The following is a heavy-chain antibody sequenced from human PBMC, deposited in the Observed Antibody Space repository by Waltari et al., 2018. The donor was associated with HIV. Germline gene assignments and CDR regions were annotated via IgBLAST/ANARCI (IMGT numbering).Heavy chain of an antibody. D-gene: IGHD3-3*01. J-gene: IGHJ4*02. CDR2: ITSDGSTT. Sequence: EVQLVESGGGLVQPGGSLRLSCAASGFTFSSYWMHWVRQVPGKGLVWDSRITSDGSTTSHADSVKGRFTISRDNAKNTLYLQMNSLRAEDTAVYYCARGPIFGVAIGDYWGQGTLVTVSS. V-gene: IGHV3-74*01. CDR3: ARGPIFGVAIGDY. CDR1: GFTFSSYW.